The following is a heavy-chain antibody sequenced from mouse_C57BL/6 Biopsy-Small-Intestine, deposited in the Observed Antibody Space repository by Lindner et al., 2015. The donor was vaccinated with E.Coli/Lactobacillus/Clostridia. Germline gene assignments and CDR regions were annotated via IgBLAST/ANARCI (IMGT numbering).Heavy chain of an antibody. CDR1: GYTFINYG. D-gene: IGHD1-3*01. Sequence: SVKVSCKASGYTFINYGISWVRQAPGQGLEWIGWIRAYNGDTKYGQKFQGRVTMTTDRSTSTAFMELRSLTSDGTAVYYCARDKAGATSDYWGQGTLVTVSS. CDR2: IRAYNGDT. V-gene: IGHV1-14*01. J-gene: IGHJ4*01. CDR3: ARDKAGATSDY.